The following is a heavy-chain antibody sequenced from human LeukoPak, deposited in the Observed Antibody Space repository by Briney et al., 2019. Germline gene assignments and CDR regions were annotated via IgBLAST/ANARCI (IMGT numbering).Heavy chain of an antibody. Sequence: PSQTLSLTCTVPGGSISNGRYYWSWIRQHPGKGLEWIGYIYYSGSTYYNPSLKSRVTISVDTSKNQFSLNLSSVTDADTAVYYCARDENSGYGTFDYWGQGILVTVSS. CDR2: IYYSGST. J-gene: IGHJ4*02. CDR3: ARDENSGYGTFDY. V-gene: IGHV4-31*03. D-gene: IGHD5-12*01. CDR1: GGSISNGRYY.